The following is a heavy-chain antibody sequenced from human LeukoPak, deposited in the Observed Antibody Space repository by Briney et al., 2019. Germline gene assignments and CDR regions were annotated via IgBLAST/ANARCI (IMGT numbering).Heavy chain of an antibody. J-gene: IGHJ4*02. CDR3: AKDHYSSSFFDY. V-gene: IGHV3-30*02. CDR1: GFTFSSYG. Sequence: GGSLRLSCAASGFTFSSYGMHWVRQAPGKGLEWVAFIRYDGSNKYYADSVKGRFTISRDNSKNTLYLQMNSLRAEDTAVYYCAKDHYSSSFFDYWGQRTLVTVSS. D-gene: IGHD6-13*01. CDR2: IRYDGSNK.